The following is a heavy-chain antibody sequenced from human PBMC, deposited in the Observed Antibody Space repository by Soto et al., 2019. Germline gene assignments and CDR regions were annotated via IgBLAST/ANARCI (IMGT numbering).Heavy chain of an antibody. CDR3: ARFLVIMGKNHFDY. D-gene: IGHD2-8*01. CDR1: GYTFSSYD. J-gene: IGHJ4*02. V-gene: IGHV1-18*01. Sequence: ASVKVSCKASGYTFSSYDISWVRQAPGQGLEWMGWISTYNGNTNYAQKLQGRVTMTTDTSTSTAYMELRSLRSDDTAVYYCARFLVIMGKNHFDYWGQGTLVTVSS. CDR2: ISTYNGNT.